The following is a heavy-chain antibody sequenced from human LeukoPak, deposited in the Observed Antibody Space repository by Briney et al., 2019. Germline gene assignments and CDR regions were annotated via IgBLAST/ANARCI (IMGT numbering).Heavy chain of an antibody. CDR2: IYPGDSDT. J-gene: IGHJ6*03. V-gene: IGHV5-51*04. CDR1: GYSFTSYW. CDR3: ATSTVTTIYYYMDV. Sequence: GEALKISCKGCGYSFTSYWIGWVRPMPGEGLEWMGIIYPGDSDTRYSPSFQGQVTISADKPISTAYLQWSSLKASDTAMYYCATSTVTTIYYYMDVWGKGTTVTVSS. D-gene: IGHD4-11*01.